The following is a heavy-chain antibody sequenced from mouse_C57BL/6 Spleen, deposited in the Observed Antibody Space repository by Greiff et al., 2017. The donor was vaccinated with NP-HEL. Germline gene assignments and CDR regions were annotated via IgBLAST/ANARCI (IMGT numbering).Heavy chain of an antibody. CDR3: ARFVITTVSYFDY. J-gene: IGHJ2*01. CDR1: GYTFTDYY. V-gene: IGHV1-26*01. Sequence: VQLQQSGPELVKPGASVKISCKASGYTFTDYYMNWVKQSHGKSLEWIGDINPNNGGTSYNQKFKGKATLTVDKSSSTAYMELRSLTSEDSAVYYCARFVITTVSYFDYWGQGTTLTVSS. D-gene: IGHD1-1*01. CDR2: INPNNGGT.